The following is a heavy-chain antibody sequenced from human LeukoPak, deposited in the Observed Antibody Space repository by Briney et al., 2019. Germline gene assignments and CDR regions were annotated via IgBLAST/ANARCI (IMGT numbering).Heavy chain of an antibody. D-gene: IGHD3-10*01. CDR3: ARREYYYGSGSYPFDY. J-gene: IGHJ4*02. Sequence: SETLSLTCTVSGGSLSSSSYYWGWLRQPPGKGLEWIGSIYYSGSTYYNPSLKSRVTISVDTSKNHFSLKLSSVTAADTAVYYCARREYYYGSGSYPFDYWGQGTLVTVSS. CDR2: IYYSGST. CDR1: GGSLSSSSYY. V-gene: IGHV4-39*02.